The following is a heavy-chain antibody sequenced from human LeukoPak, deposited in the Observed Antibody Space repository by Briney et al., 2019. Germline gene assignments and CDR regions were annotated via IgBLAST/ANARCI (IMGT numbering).Heavy chain of an antibody. CDR3: ARSSIIAAAGPYYFDY. D-gene: IGHD6-13*01. J-gene: IGHJ4*02. Sequence: QGRVTMTTDTSTSTAYMELSSLRSEDTAVYYCARSSIIAAAGPYYFDYWGQGTLVTVSS. V-gene: IGHV1-18*01.